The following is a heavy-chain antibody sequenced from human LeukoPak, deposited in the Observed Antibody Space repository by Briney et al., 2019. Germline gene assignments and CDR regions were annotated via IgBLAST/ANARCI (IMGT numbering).Heavy chain of an antibody. CDR2: INPNSGGT. CDR1: GYTFTGYY. V-gene: IGHV1-2*06. D-gene: IGHD2-8*01. CDR3: AILGGTNGVFYYFDY. J-gene: IGHJ4*02. Sequence: AXXKVSCKASGYTFTGYYMHWVRQAPGQGLEWMGRINPNSGGTNYAQKFQGRVTMTRDTSISTAYMELSRLRSDDTAVYYCAILGGTNGVFYYFDYWGEGTLVTVSS.